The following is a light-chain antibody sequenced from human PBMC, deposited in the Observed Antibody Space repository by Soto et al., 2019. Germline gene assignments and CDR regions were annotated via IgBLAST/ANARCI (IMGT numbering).Light chain of an antibody. CDR2: RNN. CDR3: TAWDDTLRGPL. J-gene: IGLJ2*01. CDR1: SSNIGSNY. V-gene: IGLV1-47*01. Sequence: QSVLTQPPSASGTPGQRVTISCSGSSSNIGSNYVYWYQQLPGTAPKLLIYRNNQRPSGVPDRVSGSKSGPSASLAISGVRSEDEADYYCTAWDDTLRGPLFGGGTKVTVL.